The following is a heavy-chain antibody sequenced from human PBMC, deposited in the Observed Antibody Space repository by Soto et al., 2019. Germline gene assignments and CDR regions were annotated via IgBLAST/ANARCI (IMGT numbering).Heavy chain of an antibody. D-gene: IGHD3-10*01. CDR3: GGGAYGRAGRGGPFDL. CDR2: IWHDGSKK. Sequence: QVQLVESGGGVVQPGRSLRLSCATSGFTYGHFGMHWARQAPGKGLEWVAVIWHDGSKKLYADSVKGRFTISRDDSKKSLDWKMNGLRAEDTVVYYWGGGAYGRAGRGGPFDLWGQGNVVHVSS. J-gene: IGHJ3*01. V-gene: IGHV3-33*01. CDR1: GFTYGHFG.